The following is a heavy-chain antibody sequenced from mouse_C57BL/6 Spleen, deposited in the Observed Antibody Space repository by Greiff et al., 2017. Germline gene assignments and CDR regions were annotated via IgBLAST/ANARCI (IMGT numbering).Heavy chain of an antibody. J-gene: IGHJ3*01. V-gene: IGHV6-6*01. Sequence: EVQLVESGGGLVQPGGTIKLSCAASGVTFSDAWMDWVRQSPETGPEWVAEIRNKAKNHATCYAESVKGRFTISRDDAKSRVYLLMNILRAEDTGIYYCAKAYYGFAYWGQGTLVTVSA. CDR2: IRNKAKNHAT. CDR1: GVTFSDAW. D-gene: IGHD2-10*01. CDR3: AKAYYGFAY.